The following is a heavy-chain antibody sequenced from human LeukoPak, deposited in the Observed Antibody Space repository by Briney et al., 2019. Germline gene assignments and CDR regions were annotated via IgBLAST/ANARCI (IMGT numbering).Heavy chain of an antibody. Sequence: SVKVSCKASGGTFSSYAISWVRQAPGQGLEWMGGIIPMFGTTNYAQKFQGRVTITADKSTSTAYMEVSSLRSEDTAVYYCARGGYSYGWWFDPWGQGTLVTVSS. CDR1: GGTFSSYA. CDR3: ARGGYSYGWWFDP. J-gene: IGHJ5*02. D-gene: IGHD5-18*01. CDR2: IIPMFGTT. V-gene: IGHV1-69*06.